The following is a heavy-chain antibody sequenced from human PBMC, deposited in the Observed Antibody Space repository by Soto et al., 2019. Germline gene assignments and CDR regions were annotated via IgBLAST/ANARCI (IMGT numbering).Heavy chain of an antibody. Sequence: SGESLKISCKGSGYSFTSYWIGWVRQMPGKGLEWMGIIYPGDSDTRYSPSFQGQVTISADRSISTAYLQWSSLKASDTAMYYCARPLCSGGSCYGDAFDIWGQGTMVTVSS. CDR3: ARPLCSGGSCYGDAFDI. CDR1: GYSFTSYW. CDR2: IYPGDSDT. V-gene: IGHV5-51*01. D-gene: IGHD2-15*01. J-gene: IGHJ3*02.